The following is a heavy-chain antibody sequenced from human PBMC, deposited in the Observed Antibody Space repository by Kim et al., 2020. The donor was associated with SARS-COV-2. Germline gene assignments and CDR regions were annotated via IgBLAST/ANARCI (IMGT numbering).Heavy chain of an antibody. CDR1: GYTFTSYG. Sequence: ASVKVSCKASGYTFTSYGISWVRQAPGQGLEWMGWISAYNGNTNYAQKLQGRVTMTTDTSTSTAYMELRSLRSDDTAVYYCARDPIRCSSTSCYTVGWFDPWGQGTLVTVSS. D-gene: IGHD2-2*02. CDR3: ARDPIRCSSTSCYTVGWFDP. CDR2: ISAYNGNT. J-gene: IGHJ5*02. V-gene: IGHV1-18*04.